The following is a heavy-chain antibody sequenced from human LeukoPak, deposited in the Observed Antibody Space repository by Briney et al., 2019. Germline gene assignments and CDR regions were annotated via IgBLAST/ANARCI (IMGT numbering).Heavy chain of an antibody. D-gene: IGHD3-10*01. CDR1: GFTFSSYW. V-gene: IGHV3-74*01. CDR3: ATELKYYYGSPMDV. CDR2: INSDGSST. J-gene: IGHJ6*02. Sequence: GGSLRLSCAASGFTFSSYWMHWVRQAPGKGLVWVSRINSDGSSTSYADSVKGRFTISRDNSKNTLYLQMNSLRAEDTAVYYCATELKYYYGSPMDVWGQGTTVTVSS.